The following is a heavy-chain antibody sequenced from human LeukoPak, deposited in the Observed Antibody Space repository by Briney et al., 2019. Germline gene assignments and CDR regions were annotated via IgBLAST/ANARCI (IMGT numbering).Heavy chain of an antibody. Sequence: GGSLRLSCAASGFTFSSYAMSWVRQAPGKGLEWVSAISGSGGSTYYADSVKGRFTISRDNSKNTLYLQMNSLRAEDTAVYYCAKGPQRVTSLAAAGTFADYWGQGTLVTVSS. J-gene: IGHJ4*02. CDR3: AKGPQRVTSLAAAGTFADY. CDR1: GFTFSSYA. CDR2: ISGSGGST. D-gene: IGHD6-13*01. V-gene: IGHV3-23*01.